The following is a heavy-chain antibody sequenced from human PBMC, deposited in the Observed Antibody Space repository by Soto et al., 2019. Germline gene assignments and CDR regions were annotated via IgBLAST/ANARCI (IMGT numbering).Heavy chain of an antibody. Sequence: PGGSLRLSCAVSGFTFSNYWMTWVRQAPGKGLEWISSISGSGFKKYYADSVKGRFTISRDNSKSTVYLELNNLSAEDTAVYHCAKNQGVELVPLATVDWFDPWGQGSVVTVSS. CDR1: GFTFSNYW. CDR3: AKNQGVELVPLATVDWFDP. D-gene: IGHD1-26*01. V-gene: IGHV3-23*01. J-gene: IGHJ5*02. CDR2: ISGSGFKK.